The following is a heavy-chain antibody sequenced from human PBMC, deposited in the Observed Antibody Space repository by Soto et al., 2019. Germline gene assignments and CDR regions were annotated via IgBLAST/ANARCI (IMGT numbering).Heavy chain of an antibody. CDR2: INAGNGNT. V-gene: IGHV1-3*01. D-gene: IGHD1-1*01. J-gene: IGHJ4*02. CDR1: GYTFTSYG. CDR3: ARSDGTLGDY. Sequence: ASVKVSCKASGYTFTSYGISWVRQAPGQRLEWMGWINAGNGNTKYSQKFQGRVTITRDTSASTACMELSSLRSEDTAVYYCARSDGTLGDYWGQGTLVTVSS.